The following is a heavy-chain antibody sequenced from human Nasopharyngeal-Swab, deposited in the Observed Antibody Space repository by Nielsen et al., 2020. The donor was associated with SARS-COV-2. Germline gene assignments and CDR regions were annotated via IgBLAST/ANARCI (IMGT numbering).Heavy chain of an antibody. CDR2: IYYSGST. D-gene: IGHD1-1*01. CDR3: ARDRNFVWNGAVGLDY. V-gene: IGHV4-39*07. Sequence: GHAPGRGLEWIGSIYYSGSTYYNPSLKSRVSISVDTSKNQFSLKLSSVTAADTAVYYCARDRNFVWNGAVGLDYWGQGTLGTVSS. J-gene: IGHJ4*02.